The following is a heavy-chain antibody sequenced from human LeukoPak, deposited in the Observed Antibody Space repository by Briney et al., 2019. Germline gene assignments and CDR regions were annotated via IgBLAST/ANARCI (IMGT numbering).Heavy chain of an antibody. V-gene: IGHV4-59*01. J-gene: IGHJ6*02. CDR2: IYYSGST. CDR1: GGSISSYY. CDR3: ARTLGYCSGGSCYLFYGMDV. D-gene: IGHD2-15*01. Sequence: SETLPLTCTVSGGSISSYYWSWIRQPPGKGLEWIGYIYYSGSTNYNPSLKSRVTISVDTSKNQFSLKLSSVTAADTAVYYCARTLGYCSGGSCYLFYGMDVWGQGTTVTVSS.